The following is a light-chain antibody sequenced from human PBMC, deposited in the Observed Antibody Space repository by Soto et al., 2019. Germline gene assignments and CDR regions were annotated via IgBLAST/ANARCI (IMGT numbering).Light chain of an antibody. CDR3: CSYAGSSTWV. V-gene: IGLV2-23*01. CDR1: SSDVGGYNL. Sequence: QSVLTQPASVSGSPGQSITISCTGTSSDVGGYNLVSWYQQHPGKAPKLMIYEGSKRPSGVSNRFSGSKSGNTASLTISGLQAEDEANYYCCSYAGSSTWVFGGGTEVTVL. J-gene: IGLJ3*02. CDR2: EGS.